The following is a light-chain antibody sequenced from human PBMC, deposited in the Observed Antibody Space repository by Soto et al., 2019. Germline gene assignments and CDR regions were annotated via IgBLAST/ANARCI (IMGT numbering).Light chain of an antibody. V-gene: IGLV2-8*01. CDR3: SSYAGSYNLI. CDR2: AVN. J-gene: IGLJ2*01. CDR1: SSDVGAYNY. Sequence: QSALTQPPSASGSPGQTVTISCTGTSSDVGAYNYVSWYQQHPGKAPKLMIYAVNKRPSGVPDRLSGSKSGNPASLTVSGLQAEDESEYFCSSYAGSYNLIFGGGTKVTVL.